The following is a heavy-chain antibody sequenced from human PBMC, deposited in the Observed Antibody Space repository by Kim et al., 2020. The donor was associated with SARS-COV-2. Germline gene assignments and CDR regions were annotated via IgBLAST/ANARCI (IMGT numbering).Heavy chain of an antibody. V-gene: IGHV4-4*02. J-gene: IGHJ5*02. D-gene: IGHD6-25*01. CDR1: GVSMTSSNW. CDR3: ARAVSSAGTLRDWFDP. CDR2: ISPSGST. Sequence: SETLSLTCAVSGVSMTSSNWWSWVRQTPGKVLEWIGEISPSGSTDYNPSLKSRVTISVDKSKNQFSLNLNSVTAADTAVYYCARAVSSAGTLRDWFDPWGPRTLVTVSS.